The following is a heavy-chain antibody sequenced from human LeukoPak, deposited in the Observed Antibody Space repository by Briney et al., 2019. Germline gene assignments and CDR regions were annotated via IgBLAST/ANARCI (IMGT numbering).Heavy chain of an antibody. CDR1: GFMFSSYW. CDR2: IKQDGSEK. Sequence: GGSLRLSCAASGFMFSSYWMSWVRQAPGKGLEWVANIKQDGSEKYYVDSVKGRFTISRDNAEHLPFLQMNSLRAEDTAVYYCARKAQTGSHSGPFDIWGQGTLVTVSS. D-gene: IGHD1-26*01. CDR3: ARKAQTGSHSGPFDI. J-gene: IGHJ3*02. V-gene: IGHV3-7*01.